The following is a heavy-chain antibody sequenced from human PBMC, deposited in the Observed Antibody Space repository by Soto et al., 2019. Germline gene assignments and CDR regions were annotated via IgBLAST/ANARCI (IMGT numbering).Heavy chain of an antibody. V-gene: IGHV3-48*02. Sequence: SLRLSCAASGFTFSTYAMNWVRQAPGKRLQWVSYISSTGTAIYYADSVKGRFAISRDNAKNSLYLQMNSLRDEDTALYYCLCPGHMDVWGQGTTVTVSS. CDR2: ISSTGTAI. CDR1: GFTFSTYA. CDR3: LCPGHMDV. J-gene: IGHJ6*02.